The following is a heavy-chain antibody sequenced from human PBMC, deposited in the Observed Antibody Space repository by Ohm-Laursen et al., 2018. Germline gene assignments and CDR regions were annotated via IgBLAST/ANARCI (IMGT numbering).Heavy chain of an antibody. V-gene: IGHV3-23*01. CDR2: IGGDDRT. CDR3: ASRRIVTMDRGAFNV. D-gene: IGHD4-11*01. J-gene: IGHJ3*01. Sequence: SRRLSCAASGFSFSSYAVTWVRQAPGKGLEWVSAIGGDDRTHYADSVKGRFTISKDKSKNMLYLQMNSLRAEDTAVYHCASRRIVTMDRGAFNVWGQGTMVTVSS. CDR1: GFSFSSYA.